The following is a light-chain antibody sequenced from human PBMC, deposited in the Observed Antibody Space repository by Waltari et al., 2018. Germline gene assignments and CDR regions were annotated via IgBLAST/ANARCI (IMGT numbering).Light chain of an antibody. V-gene: IGKV3-15*01. CDR2: SAS. CDR1: QSVSVN. Sequence: EVVLTQSPATLSLSPGERAPPPCRASQSVSVNLAWYQQRPGQAPRLLIYSASTRATGIPARFSGSGSGTEFTLTISSLESEDFAVYYCQQSHNWPPLTFGGGTKVEIK. CDR3: QQSHNWPPLT. J-gene: IGKJ4*01.